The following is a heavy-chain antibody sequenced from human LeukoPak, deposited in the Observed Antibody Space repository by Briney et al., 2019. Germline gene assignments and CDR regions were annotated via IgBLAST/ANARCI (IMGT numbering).Heavy chain of an antibody. CDR3: AKLWIGNTVVVVAANDY. Sequence: PGGSLRLSCAASGFTFSSYEMNWVRQAPGKGLEWVSSISSSSSYIYYADSVKGRFTISRDNSKNTLYLQMNSLRAEDTAVYYCAKLWIGNTVVVVAANDYWGQGTLVTVPS. V-gene: IGHV3-21*01. CDR1: GFTFSSYE. D-gene: IGHD2-15*01. J-gene: IGHJ4*02. CDR2: ISSSSSYI.